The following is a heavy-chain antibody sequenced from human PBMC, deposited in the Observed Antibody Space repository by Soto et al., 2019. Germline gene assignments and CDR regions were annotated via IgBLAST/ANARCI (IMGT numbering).Heavy chain of an antibody. CDR1: GGSISSYY. CDR2: IYYSGST. V-gene: IGHV4-59*01. D-gene: IGHD3-10*01. J-gene: IGHJ6*03. Sequence: QVQLQESGPGLVKPSETLSLTCTVSGGSISSYYWSWIRQPPGKGLEWIGYIYYSGSTNYNPCLKSRVTVSVDTSKIQFCLRLRAVTAADTAVYYCARDFRSGGYYYNMDVWGKGTTVTVSS. CDR3: ARDFRSGGYYYNMDV.